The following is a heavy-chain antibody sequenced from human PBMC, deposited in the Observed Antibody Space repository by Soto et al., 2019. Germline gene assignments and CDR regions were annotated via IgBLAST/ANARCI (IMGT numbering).Heavy chain of an antibody. CDR2: IDPSDSYT. Sequence: GESLKISCKGSGYSFTSYWISWVRQMPGKGLEWMGRIDPSDSYTNYSPSLQGHVTISADKSISTAYLQWSSLKASDTAMYYCARRGDSGSYYPNWFDPWGQGTLVTVSS. V-gene: IGHV5-10-1*01. D-gene: IGHD3-10*01. CDR1: GYSFTSYW. J-gene: IGHJ5*02. CDR3: ARRGDSGSYYPNWFDP.